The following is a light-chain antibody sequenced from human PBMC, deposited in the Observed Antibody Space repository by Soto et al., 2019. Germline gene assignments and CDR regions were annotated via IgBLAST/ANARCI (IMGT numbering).Light chain of an antibody. CDR1: QYITNS. J-gene: IGKJ5*01. V-gene: IGKV1-33*01. Sequence: IQVTQSPSSLSAAVGDGVTISCQGSQYITNSLSCYQQKPETAPILLIYGASKLETGVPPRFSGGGAGADFTLTISSVQPEDIAAYCRQQYHKRPIIFGQGTRLAI. CDR2: GAS. CDR3: QQYHKRPII.